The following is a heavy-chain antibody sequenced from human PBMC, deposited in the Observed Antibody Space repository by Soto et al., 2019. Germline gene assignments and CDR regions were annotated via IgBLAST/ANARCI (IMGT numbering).Heavy chain of an antibody. D-gene: IGHD2-15*01. CDR1: GYTFTSYA. V-gene: IGHV1-3*01. CDR3: ARARGRSFNAFDI. J-gene: IGHJ3*02. CDR2: INAGNGNT. Sequence: ASVKVSCKASGYTFTSYAMHWVRQAPGQRLEWMGWINAGNGNTKYSQKFQGRVTITRDTSASTAYMELSSLRSEDTAVYYCARARGRSFNAFDIGPRDNGHRLL.